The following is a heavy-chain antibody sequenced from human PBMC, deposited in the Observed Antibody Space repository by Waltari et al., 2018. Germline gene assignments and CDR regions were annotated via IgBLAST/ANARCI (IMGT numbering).Heavy chain of an antibody. CDR3: ARVRDGYSPFDY. CDR1: GYTFTSGG. CDR2: ISAYNGNT. J-gene: IGHJ4*02. D-gene: IGHD5-18*01. Sequence: QVQLVQSGAEMKKPGASVKVSCKASGYTFTSGGINWVRQAPGQGLEWMGWISAYNGNTKYAQKLQGRVTMTTDTSTSTAYMELRSLRSDDTAVYYCARVRDGYSPFDYWGQGTLVTVSS. V-gene: IGHV1-18*01.